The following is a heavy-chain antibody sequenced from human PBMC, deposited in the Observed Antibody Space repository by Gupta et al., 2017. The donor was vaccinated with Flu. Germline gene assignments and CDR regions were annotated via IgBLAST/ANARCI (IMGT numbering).Heavy chain of an antibody. CDR1: GGSISSDY. CDR2: IQYSGTT. D-gene: IGHD3-22*01. J-gene: IGHJ4*02. V-gene: IGHV4-59*08. CDR3: ARQKWLLRD. Sequence: SLSCTVSGGSISSDYWSWIRQPPGKGLEWIAYIQYSGTTNYNPSLKSRATVSVDTSKNQFSLKLTSMTAADTAVYYCARQKWLLRDWGQGTLVTVSS.